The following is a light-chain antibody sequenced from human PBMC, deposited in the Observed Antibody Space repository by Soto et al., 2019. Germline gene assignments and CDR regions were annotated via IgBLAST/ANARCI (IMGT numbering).Light chain of an antibody. Sequence: DFVMTQAPDSLAVSLGERATINCKSSQSVLYNSNNKNHLGWFQQKPGHPPKLLIYGASFRPSGVPDRFSGSGSGTDFPLTICSLQAEDVAVYYCQQYYSIPFTFGQGTKLEI. CDR3: QQYYSIPFT. V-gene: IGKV4-1*01. CDR2: GAS. CDR1: QSVLYNSNNKNH. J-gene: IGKJ2*01.